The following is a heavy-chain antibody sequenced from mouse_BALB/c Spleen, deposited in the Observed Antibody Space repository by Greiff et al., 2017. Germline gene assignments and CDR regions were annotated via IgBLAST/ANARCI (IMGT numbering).Heavy chain of an antibody. D-gene: IGHD2-13*01. CDR3: ARGSYYGDSCGLDY. J-gene: IGHJ4*01. Sequence: VQLQQSGAELARPGASVKLSCKASGYTFTSYWMQWVKQRPGQGLEWIGAIYPGDGDTRYTQKFKGKATLTADKSSSTTYMQLSSLASEDSAVYYCARGSYYGDSCGLDYWGQGTSVTVSA. CDR1: GYTFTSYW. CDR2: IYPGDGDT. V-gene: IGHV1-87*01.